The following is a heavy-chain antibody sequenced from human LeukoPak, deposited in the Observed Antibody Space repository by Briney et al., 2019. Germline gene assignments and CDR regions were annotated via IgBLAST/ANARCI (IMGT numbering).Heavy chain of an antibody. J-gene: IGHJ4*02. CDR1: GFTFSSSA. D-gene: IGHD2-15*01. CDR3: AKQLGYCSDGSCYFPY. V-gene: IGHV3-23*01. Sequence: GGSMRLSCAASGFTFSSSAMSWVRQAPGKGLEWVSAISNNGGYTYYADSVQGRFTISRDNSKSTLCLQMNSLRAEDTAVYYCAKQLGYCSDGSCYFPYWGQGTLVTVSS. CDR2: ISNNGGYT.